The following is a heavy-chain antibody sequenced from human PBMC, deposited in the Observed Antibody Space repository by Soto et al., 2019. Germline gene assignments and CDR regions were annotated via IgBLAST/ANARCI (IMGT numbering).Heavy chain of an antibody. J-gene: IGHJ4*02. CDR3: ARRAVTTYHFFDY. Sequence: GGSLRLSCATSGFTFSSFDMDWVRQAPGKGLEWVSSIHRASTYIYYADSVRGRFTISRDNAKSSLYLQMNSLTVEDTAVYYCARRAVTTYHFFDYWGQGDLVTVSS. V-gene: IGHV3-21*06. CDR2: IHRASTYI. CDR1: GFTFSSFD. D-gene: IGHD4-17*01.